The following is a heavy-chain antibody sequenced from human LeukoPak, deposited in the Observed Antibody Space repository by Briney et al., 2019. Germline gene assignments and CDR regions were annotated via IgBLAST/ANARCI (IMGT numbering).Heavy chain of an antibody. CDR3: ARMAGRIFGVVIIPVSEHHFDY. J-gene: IGHJ4*02. D-gene: IGHD3-3*02. Sequence: ASVKVSCKASGYTFTSYGISWVRQAPGQGLEWMGWISAYNGNTNYAQKLQGRVTMTTDTSTSTAYMELRSLRSDDTAVYYCARMAGRIFGVVIIPVSEHHFDYWGQGTLVTVSS. CDR1: GYTFTSYG. V-gene: IGHV1-18*01. CDR2: ISAYNGNT.